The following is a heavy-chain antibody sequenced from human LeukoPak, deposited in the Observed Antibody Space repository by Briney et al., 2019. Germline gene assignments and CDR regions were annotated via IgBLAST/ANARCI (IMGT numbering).Heavy chain of an antibody. D-gene: IGHD6-19*01. Sequence: SETLSLTCTVSGGSISSSSYYWGWIRQPPGKGLEWIGSIYYSGSTYYNPSLKSRVTISVDTSKNQFSLKLSSVTAADTAVYYCARQRRYSSGWYFYFQHWGQGTLVTVSS. J-gene: IGHJ1*01. V-gene: IGHV4-39*01. CDR2: IYYSGST. CDR1: GGSISSSSYY. CDR3: ARQRRYSSGWYFYFQH.